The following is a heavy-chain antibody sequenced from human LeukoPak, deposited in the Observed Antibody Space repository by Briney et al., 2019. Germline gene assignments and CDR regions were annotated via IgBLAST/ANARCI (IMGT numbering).Heavy chain of an antibody. CDR3: ARESYCSGGSCYSEGWFDP. CDR1: GFTFSNAW. D-gene: IGHD2-15*01. Sequence: GGSLRLSCAASGFTFSNAWMSWVRQAPGKGLEWVGRIKSKTDGGTTDYAAPVKGRFTISRDDSKNTLYLQMNSLRADDTAVYYCARESYCSGGSCYSEGWFDPWGQGTLVTVSS. J-gene: IGHJ5*02. CDR2: IKSKTDGGTT. V-gene: IGHV3-15*01.